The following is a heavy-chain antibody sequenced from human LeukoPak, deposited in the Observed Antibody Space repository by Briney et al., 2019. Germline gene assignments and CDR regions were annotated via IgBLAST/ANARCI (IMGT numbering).Heavy chain of an antibody. CDR2: IYPGDSDT. V-gene: IGHV5-51*01. J-gene: IGHJ4*02. Sequence: GESLKISCKGSGYSFTSYWIGWVRQMPGKGLEWMGIIYPGDSDTRYSPSFQGQVTVSADKSISTAYLQWSSLKASDTAMYYCARLRYDIVVVPAATDLLSYYFDYWGQGTLVTVSS. CDR3: ARLRYDIVVVPAATDLLSYYFDY. D-gene: IGHD2-2*01. CDR1: GYSFTSYW.